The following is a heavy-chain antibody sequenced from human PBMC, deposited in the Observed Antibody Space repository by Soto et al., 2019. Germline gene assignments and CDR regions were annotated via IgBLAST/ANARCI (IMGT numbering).Heavy chain of an antibody. Sequence: EVQLVESGGGLVQPGGSLRLSCAASGFTFSSYWMHLVRQAPGKGLVWVSRINSDGSSTSYADSVKGRFTISSDNDKNTLYLQMNSLRAEDTAVYYCVRTSLVVAAATREDYWGQGTLVTVSS. CDR3: VRTSLVVAAATREDY. D-gene: IGHD2-15*01. V-gene: IGHV3-74*01. CDR1: GFTFSSYW. CDR2: INSDGSST. J-gene: IGHJ4*02.